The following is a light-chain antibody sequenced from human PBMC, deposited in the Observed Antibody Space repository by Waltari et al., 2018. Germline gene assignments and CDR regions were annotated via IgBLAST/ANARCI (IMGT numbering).Light chain of an antibody. CDR2: WAC. J-gene: IGKJ1*01. V-gene: IGKV4-1*01. CDR3: QPDCSTPPA. Sequence: DIVMIQSPDSLTASLGERATIHCRSSQTVSYYCNNKNYLAWYRRNTGQPPKLLISWACMRVSGVPDLLPGCVAGGAVPSTITTPAAGDVGVFYCQPDCSTPPAFGQGTEGEIK. CDR1: QTVSYYCNNKNY.